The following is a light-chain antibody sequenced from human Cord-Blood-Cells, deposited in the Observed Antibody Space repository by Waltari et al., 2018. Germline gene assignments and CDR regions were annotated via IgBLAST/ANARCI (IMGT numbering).Light chain of an antibody. V-gene: IGKV1-39*01. CDR2: AAS. Sequence: EIQMTPPPSSLSGSVGGTVTITCRASQSISSYLNWYQQKPAKAPKLLIYAASSLQSGVPSRFSGSGSGTDFTLTISSLQPEDFATYYCQQSYSTPRTFGPGTKVDIK. CDR1: QSISSY. CDR3: QQSYSTPRT. J-gene: IGKJ3*01.